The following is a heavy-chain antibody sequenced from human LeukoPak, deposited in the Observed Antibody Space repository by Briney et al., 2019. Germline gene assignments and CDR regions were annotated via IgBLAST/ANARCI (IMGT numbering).Heavy chain of an antibody. CDR2: INPSGGST. CDR1: GYTFTSYY. V-gene: IGHV1-46*01. Sequence: GASVKVSCKASGYTFTSYYMHWVRQAPGQGLEWMGIINPSGGSTSYAQKFQGRVTMTRDMSTSTVYMELSSLRSDDTAVYYCARDKEMATVFDYYYYMDVWGKGTTVTISS. D-gene: IGHD5-24*01. J-gene: IGHJ6*03. CDR3: ARDKEMATVFDYYYYMDV.